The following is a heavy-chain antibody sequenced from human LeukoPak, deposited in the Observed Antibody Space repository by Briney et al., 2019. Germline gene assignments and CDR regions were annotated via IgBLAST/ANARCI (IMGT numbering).Heavy chain of an antibody. CDR1: GFTVSSNY. CDR2: IYSGSTT. Sequence: GGSLRLSCAASGFTVSSNYMSWVRQAPGKGLEWVSAIYSGSTTYYADSVKGRFTVSKDSSKNTLYLQMNSLRAEDTAVYYCARCKTWFGEMAWGQGTLVTVSS. CDR3: ARCKTWFGEMA. V-gene: IGHV3-53*01. J-gene: IGHJ5*02. D-gene: IGHD3-10*01.